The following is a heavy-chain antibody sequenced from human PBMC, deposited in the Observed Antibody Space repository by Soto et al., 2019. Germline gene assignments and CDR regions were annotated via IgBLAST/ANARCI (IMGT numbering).Heavy chain of an antibody. D-gene: IGHD3-3*01. Sequence: QITLNESGTTVVRPTETLTLTCRFSGFSLTTSGVGVGWIRQSPGKAPERLALIYWDDDKRYSASLKSRLTTTKDTSKNQVVLTVSDLDPTDTATYYCAHRVLRTVFGLVTTTAIYFDFWGQGTPVAVSS. CDR3: AHRVLRTVFGLVTTTAIYFDF. J-gene: IGHJ4*02. CDR1: GFSLTTSGVG. V-gene: IGHV2-5*02. CDR2: IYWDDDK.